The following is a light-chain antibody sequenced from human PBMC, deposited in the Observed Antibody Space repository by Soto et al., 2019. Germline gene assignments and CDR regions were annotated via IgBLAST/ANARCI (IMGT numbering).Light chain of an antibody. CDR1: RSDIGSYNY. V-gene: IGLV2-14*01. J-gene: IGLJ1*01. CDR2: GVS. CDR3: ISYTGSSTSYV. Sequence: QSALTQPASVSGSPGQSITISCSGTRSDIGSYNYVAWYQQFPGKTPKILIYGVSNRPSGVSSRFSGSKSGNTASLTISGLQVEDEADYYCISYTGSSTSYVFGSRTKVTVL.